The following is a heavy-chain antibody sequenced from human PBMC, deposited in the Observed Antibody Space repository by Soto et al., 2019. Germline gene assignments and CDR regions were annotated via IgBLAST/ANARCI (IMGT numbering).Heavy chain of an antibody. CDR1: GDSVSSNSAA. Sequence: PSQTLSLTSAISGDSVSSNSAAWNWIRQSPSRELEWLGRTYYRSKWYNDYTVSVKSRITINPDTSKNQFSLQLNSVTPEDTAVYYCARTGEIAARLHAFDIWGQGTMVTVSS. J-gene: IGHJ3*02. CDR3: ARTGEIAARLHAFDI. V-gene: IGHV6-1*01. CDR2: TYYRSKWYN. D-gene: IGHD6-6*01.